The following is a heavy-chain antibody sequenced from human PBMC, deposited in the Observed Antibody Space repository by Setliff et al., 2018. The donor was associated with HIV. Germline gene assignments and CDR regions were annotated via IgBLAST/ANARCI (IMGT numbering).Heavy chain of an antibody. Sequence: PSETLSLTCVVSGYFVAGGYYWGWIRQSPGKGLEWIGNIFHSGTTYYNPSLRSRITISVDTSKNQFFLNMTPVTAADTAVYYCVRAPPGIQLLASTNGPYYFDYWGHGTLVTVSS. CDR1: GYFVAGGYY. D-gene: IGHD1-1*01. CDR3: VRAPPGIQLLASTNGPYYFDY. CDR2: IFHSGTT. V-gene: IGHV4-38-2*01. J-gene: IGHJ4*01.